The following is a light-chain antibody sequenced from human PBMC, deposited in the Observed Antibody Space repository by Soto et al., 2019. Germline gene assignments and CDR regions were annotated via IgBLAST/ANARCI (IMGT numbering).Light chain of an antibody. CDR2: AAS. V-gene: IGKV1-39*01. CDR1: QSISSY. CDR3: QQSYSTPTEIT. J-gene: IGKJ5*01. Sequence: DIQMTQSPSSLSASVGDRVTITCRASQSISSYLNWYQQKPGKAPKLLIYAASSLQSGVPSRFSGSGSGTDFTRTISSLQPEDFATYYCQQSYSTPTEITFGQGTRLEIK.